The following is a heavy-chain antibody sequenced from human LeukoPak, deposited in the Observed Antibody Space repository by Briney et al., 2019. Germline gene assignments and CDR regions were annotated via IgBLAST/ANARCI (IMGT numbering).Heavy chain of an antibody. CDR1: GGSFSGYY. V-gene: IGHV4-34*01. Sequence: SETLSLTCAVSGGSFSGYYWTWIRQPPGKGLEWIGEINYSGSANYNTSLMSRVTTSLDTSKNHFSLKLSSVTAADTAVYYCSRSVVLRWYPYYCDYWGQGTLVTVSS. D-gene: IGHD4-17*01. CDR2: INYSGSA. J-gene: IGHJ4*02. CDR3: SRSVVLRWYPYYCDY.